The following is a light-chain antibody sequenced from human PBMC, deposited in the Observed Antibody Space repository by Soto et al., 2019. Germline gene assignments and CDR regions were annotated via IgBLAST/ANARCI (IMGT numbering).Light chain of an antibody. V-gene: IGKV4-1*01. Sequence: DIVMTQSPDSLAVSLGERATINCKSSQSVLYSSNNRNYLAWYQQKAGQPPKLLIYWASTRGAGVPDRFSGSGSGTDFTRTISTLQAEDVAVYYCQQYYSTPRAFGGGTKVEIK. J-gene: IGKJ4*01. CDR2: WAS. CDR1: QSVLYSSNNRNY. CDR3: QQYYSTPRA.